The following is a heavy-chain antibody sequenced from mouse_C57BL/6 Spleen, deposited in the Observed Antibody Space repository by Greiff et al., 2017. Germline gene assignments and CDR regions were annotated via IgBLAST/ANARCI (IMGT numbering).Heavy chain of an antibody. J-gene: IGHJ4*01. CDR3: ARQAGRRAMDY. CDR1: GFTFSDYY. Sequence: EVHLVESGGGLVQPGGSLKLSCAASGFTFSDYYMYWVRQTPEKRLEWVAYISNGGGSTYYPDTVKGRFTISRDNAKNTLYLQMSRLKSEDTAMYYCARQAGRRAMDYWGQGTSVTVSS. CDR2: ISNGGGST. V-gene: IGHV5-12*01.